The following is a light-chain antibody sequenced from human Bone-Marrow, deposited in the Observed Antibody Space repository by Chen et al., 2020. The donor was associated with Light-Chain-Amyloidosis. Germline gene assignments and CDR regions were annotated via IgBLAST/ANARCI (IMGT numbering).Light chain of an antibody. CDR2: DDS. CDR3: QVWDRSSDRPV. Sequence: SSVLTQPSSVSVAPGQPATIACGGNNIGPKSVHWYQQTPGQAPLLVVYDDSDRPSGIPERLSGSNSGNTATLTISRVEAGDEADYYCQVWDRSSDRPVFGGGTKLTVL. CDR1: NIGPKS. V-gene: IGLV3-21*02. J-gene: IGLJ3*02.